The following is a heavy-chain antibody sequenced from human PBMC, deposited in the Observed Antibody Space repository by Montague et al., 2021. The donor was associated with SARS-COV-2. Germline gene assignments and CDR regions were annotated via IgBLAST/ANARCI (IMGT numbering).Heavy chain of an antibody. D-gene: IGHD4-23*01. CDR2: ISSSGSPQ. Sequence: SRILSLSASGFTFSSFEMNWVRQAPGKGLEWVSYISSSGSPQHYADSVRGRFTISRDNAKNSLYLQMNSLRAEDTAIYYCAREVPTVVKIDCWGQGTLVTVSS. V-gene: IGHV3-48*03. CDR1: GFTFSSFE. CDR3: AREVPTVVKIDC. J-gene: IGHJ4*02.